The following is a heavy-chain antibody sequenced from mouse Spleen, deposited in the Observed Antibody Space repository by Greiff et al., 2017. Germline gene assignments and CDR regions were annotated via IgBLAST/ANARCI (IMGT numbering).Heavy chain of an antibody. J-gene: IGHJ2*01. Sequence: VQLQQSGPELVKPGASVKISCKASGYTFTDYYMNWVKQSHGKSLEWIGDINPNNGGTSYNQKFKGKATLTVDKSSSTAYMQLSSLTSEDSAVYFCARYYYGSSYFDYWGQGTTLTVSS. CDR1: GYTFTDYY. CDR2: INPNNGGT. V-gene: IGHV1-26*01. CDR3: ARYYYGSSYFDY. D-gene: IGHD1-1*01.